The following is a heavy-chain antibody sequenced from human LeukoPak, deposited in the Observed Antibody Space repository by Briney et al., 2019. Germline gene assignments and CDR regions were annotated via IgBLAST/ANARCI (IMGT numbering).Heavy chain of an antibody. CDR1: GFTFSSYS. J-gene: IGHJ4*02. Sequence: GGSLRLSCAASGFTFSSYSMNWVRQAPGKGLEWVSSISSSSSYIYYADSVKGRFTISRDNAKNSLYLQMNSLRAEDTAVYYCARALGGIAAAGTRADYWGQGTLVTVSS. CDR2: ISSSSSYI. V-gene: IGHV3-21*01. D-gene: IGHD6-13*01. CDR3: ARALGGIAAAGTRADY.